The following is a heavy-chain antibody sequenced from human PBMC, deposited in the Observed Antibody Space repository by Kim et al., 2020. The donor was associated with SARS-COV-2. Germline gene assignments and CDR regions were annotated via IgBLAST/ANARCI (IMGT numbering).Heavy chain of an antibody. V-gene: IGHV4-59*01. CDR3: ASASGSTFDY. J-gene: IGHJ4*02. D-gene: IGHD1-26*01. Sequence: STNYTPSLKSRVTKSVDTSKNQFSLKRSSVTAADTAVYYCASASGSTFDYWGQGTLVTVSS. CDR2: ST.